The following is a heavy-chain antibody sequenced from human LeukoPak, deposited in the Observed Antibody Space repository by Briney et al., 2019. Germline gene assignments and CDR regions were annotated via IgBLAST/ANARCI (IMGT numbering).Heavy chain of an antibody. CDR1: GFTFSTSW. D-gene: IGHD3-10*01. CDR3: ATDRGTY. J-gene: IGHJ4*02. CDR2: IKQHGSEI. Sequence: GGSLRLSCAASGFTFSTSWMNWVRRAPGKVLEWVALIKQHGSEIYYADSVKGRFTISRDDAASSLYLQMHSLRAEDTAVYYCATDRGTYWGQGTLVTVSS. V-gene: IGHV3-7*01.